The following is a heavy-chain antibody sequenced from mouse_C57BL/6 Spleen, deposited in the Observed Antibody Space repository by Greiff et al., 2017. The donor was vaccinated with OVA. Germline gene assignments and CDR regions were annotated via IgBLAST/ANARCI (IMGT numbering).Heavy chain of an antibody. CDR3: ARSPVTTNWYFDV. CDR1: GYAFSSSW. Sequence: QVQLQQSGPELVKPGASVKISCKASGYAFSSSWMNWVKQRPGTGLEWIGRLYPGDGDTTYNGKFKGKATLTADKSSSTAYMQLSSLTSEDSAVYCCARSPVTTNWYFDVWGTGTTVTVSS. CDR2: LYPGDGDT. V-gene: IGHV1-82*01. J-gene: IGHJ1*03. D-gene: IGHD2-12*01.